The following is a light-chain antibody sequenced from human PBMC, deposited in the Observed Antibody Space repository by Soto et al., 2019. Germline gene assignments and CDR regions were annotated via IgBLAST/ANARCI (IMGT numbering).Light chain of an antibody. J-gene: IGKJ4*01. CDR1: QDIKNY. CDR3: QHYDSLAQCT. V-gene: IGKV1-33*01. Sequence: DIPMTQSPSSLSASVGDRVTITCQASQDIKNYLNWYQQKPGKAPKLLIYDASNLETGVPSRFSGRGSGTDFTFTITSLQPEDFATDYYQHYDSLAQCTFGGGTKVEIE. CDR2: DAS.